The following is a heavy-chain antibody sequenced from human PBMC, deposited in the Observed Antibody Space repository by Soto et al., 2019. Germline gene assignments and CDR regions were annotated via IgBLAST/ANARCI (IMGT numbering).Heavy chain of an antibody. Sequence: EVQLLESGGGLVQPGGSLRLSCAASGFTFSSYAMSWVRQAPGKGLEWVSAISGSGGSTYYADSVKGRFTISRDNSKNTLYLQMNSLRAEYTAVYYCAKDPRPYYSSSDYWGQGTLVTVSS. D-gene: IGHD6-6*01. CDR1: GFTFSSYA. V-gene: IGHV3-23*01. CDR3: AKDPRPYYSSSDY. J-gene: IGHJ4*02. CDR2: ISGSGGST.